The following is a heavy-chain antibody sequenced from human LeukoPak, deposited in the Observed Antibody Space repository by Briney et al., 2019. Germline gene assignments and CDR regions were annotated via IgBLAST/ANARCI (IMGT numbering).Heavy chain of an antibody. D-gene: IGHD1-26*01. CDR1: GFTFSDYY. CDR2: ISSSGSTI. V-gene: IGHV3-11*01. Sequence: GGSLRLPCAASGFTFSDYYMSWIRQAPGKGLEWVSYISSSGSTIYYADSVKGRFTISRDNAKNSLYLQMNSLRAEDTAVYYCARVDSGSYLTPGFDYWGQGTLDTVSS. J-gene: IGHJ4*02. CDR3: ARVDSGSYLTPGFDY.